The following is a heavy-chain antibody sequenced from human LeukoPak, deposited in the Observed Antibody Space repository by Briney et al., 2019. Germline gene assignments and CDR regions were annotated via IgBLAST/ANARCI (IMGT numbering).Heavy chain of an antibody. CDR3: ARTAPTSHFDF. J-gene: IGHJ4*02. CDR2: INGDGSNS. CDR1: GFTFTTYW. V-gene: IGHV3-74*01. Sequence: GGSLRLSCVASGFTFTTYWMHWVRQAPGKGLVWVSRINGDGSNSNYADSVKGRFTISRDNARNTLYLQMNGLRAEDTALYYCARTAPTSHFDFWGQGTLVTVSS. D-gene: IGHD2-21*02.